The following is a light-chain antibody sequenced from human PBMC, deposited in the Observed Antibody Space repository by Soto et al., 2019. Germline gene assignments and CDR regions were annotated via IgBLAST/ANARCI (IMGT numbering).Light chain of an antibody. Sequence: DIQMTQTPSSLSASVGDRVTISCRASQGISSYLNWYQQKPGKAPKLLIYAASSLQSGVPSRFSGSGSGTDFTLTISSLQPEDFATYYCQQSYSTPQAFGGGTKVDIK. CDR2: AAS. CDR1: QGISSY. J-gene: IGKJ4*01. CDR3: QQSYSTPQA. V-gene: IGKV1-39*01.